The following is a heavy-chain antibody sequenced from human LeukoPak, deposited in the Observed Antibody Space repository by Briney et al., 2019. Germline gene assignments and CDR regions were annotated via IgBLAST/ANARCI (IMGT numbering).Heavy chain of an antibody. D-gene: IGHD3-10*01. Sequence: PGGSLRLSCAASGFTFSSYSMNWVRQAPGKGLEWVSSISSSSSYIYYADSVKGRFTISRDNAKNSLYLQMNSLRAADTAVYYCARSGDPVNTYYYAPGGGWYFDYWGQGTLVTVSS. CDR1: GFTFSSYS. J-gene: IGHJ4*02. CDR3: ARSGDPVNTYYYAPGGGWYFDY. V-gene: IGHV3-21*01. CDR2: ISSSSSYI.